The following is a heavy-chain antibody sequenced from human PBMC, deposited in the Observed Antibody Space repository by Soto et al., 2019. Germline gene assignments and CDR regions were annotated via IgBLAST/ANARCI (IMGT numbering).Heavy chain of an antibody. CDR3: ARGRGVSPGTGQDY. V-gene: IGHV4-34*01. J-gene: IGHJ4*02. D-gene: IGHD3-10*01. CDR2: INHSGST. CDR1: GGSFSGYY. Sequence: QVQLQQWGAVLLKPSETLSLTCAVYGGSFSGYYWSWIRQPPGKGLEWIGEINHSGSTNYNPSLKSRVTISVDTSKNQFSLKLSSVTAADTAVYYCARGRGVSPGTGQDYWGQGTLVTVSS.